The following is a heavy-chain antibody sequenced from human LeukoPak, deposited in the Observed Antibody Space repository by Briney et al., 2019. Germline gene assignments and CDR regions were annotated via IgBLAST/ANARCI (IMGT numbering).Heavy chain of an antibody. D-gene: IGHD2-15*01. J-gene: IGHJ4*02. Sequence: ASVKVSCKASGYTFTSYWTAWVRQMPGKGLEWMGIIYPGDSDTRYSPSFQGQVTISVDKSISTAYLQWSSLKASDTAMYYCARHSDAATISLAYWGQGTLVTVSS. V-gene: IGHV5-51*01. CDR1: GYTFTSYW. CDR2: IYPGDSDT. CDR3: ARHSDAATISLAY.